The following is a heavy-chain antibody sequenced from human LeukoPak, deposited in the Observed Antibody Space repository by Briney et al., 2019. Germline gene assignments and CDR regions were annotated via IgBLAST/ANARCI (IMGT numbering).Heavy chain of an antibody. CDR3: ARVLPFYDFWSGYYPTYFDY. J-gene: IGHJ4*02. D-gene: IGHD3-3*01. CDR2: IYYSGST. V-gene: IGHV4-31*03. Sequence: SETLSLTCTVSGGSISSGGYYWSWIRQHPGKGLGWIGYIYYSGSTYYNPSLKSRVTISVDTSKNQFSLKLSSVTAADTAVYYCARVLPFYDFWSGYYPTYFDYWGQGTLVTVSS. CDR1: GGSISSGGYY.